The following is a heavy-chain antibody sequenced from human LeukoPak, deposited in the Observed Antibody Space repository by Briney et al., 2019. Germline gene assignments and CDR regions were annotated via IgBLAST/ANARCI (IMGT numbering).Heavy chain of an antibody. D-gene: IGHD5-12*01. CDR3: SSGYDENYYYYMDV. CDR1: GFTFSGSA. Sequence: GGSLRLSCAASGFTFSGSAMHWVRQASGKGLEWVGRIRSKANSYATAYAASVKGRFTISRDDSKNTAYLQMNSLKTEDTAVYYCSSGYDENYYYYMDVWGKGTTVTISS. CDR2: IRSKANSYAT. V-gene: IGHV3-73*01. J-gene: IGHJ6*03.